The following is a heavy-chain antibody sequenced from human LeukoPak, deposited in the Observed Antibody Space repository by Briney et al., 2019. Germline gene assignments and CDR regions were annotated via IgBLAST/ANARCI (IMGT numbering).Heavy chain of an antibody. D-gene: IGHD1-1*01. CDR1: GFIFNSYA. CDR3: ASRGTTGS. J-gene: IGHJ5*02. V-gene: IGHV3-23*01. Sequence: PGGSLRLSCAASGSGFIFNSYAMSWVRQAPGKGLEWVSTVSGSGGDTNYADSVKGRFSISRDNSKNILYLQMNSLRVDDSAIYYCASRGTTGSWGQGTMVTVSS. CDR2: VSGSGGDT.